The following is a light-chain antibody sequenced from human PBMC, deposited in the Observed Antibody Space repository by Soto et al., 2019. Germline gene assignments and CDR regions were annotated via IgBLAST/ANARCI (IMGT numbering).Light chain of an antibody. J-gene: IGKJ1*01. CDR2: WAS. Sequence: DIVMTQSPDSLAVSLGERATINCKSSQSVLYSPNNKNSLAWYQQKPGQPPKLFIYWASIRESGVPDRFSGSGSGTEFTLTISSLQSEDFAVYYCQHYNNWPAFGQGTKVEIK. CDR3: QHYNNWPA. CDR1: QSVLYSPNNKNS. V-gene: IGKV4-1*01.